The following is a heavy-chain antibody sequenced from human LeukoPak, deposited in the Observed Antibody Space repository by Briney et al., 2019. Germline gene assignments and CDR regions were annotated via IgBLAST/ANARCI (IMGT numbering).Heavy chain of an antibody. Sequence: KSSETLSLTCTVSGGSISSYYWSWIRQPAGKGLEWIGRIYTSGSTNYNPSLESRVTMSVDTSKNQFSLKLSSVTAADTAVYYCARGYYGSGSFSYAFDIWGQGTMVTVSS. CDR3: ARGYYGSGSFSYAFDI. CDR1: GGSISSYY. D-gene: IGHD3-10*01. J-gene: IGHJ3*02. CDR2: IYTSGST. V-gene: IGHV4-4*07.